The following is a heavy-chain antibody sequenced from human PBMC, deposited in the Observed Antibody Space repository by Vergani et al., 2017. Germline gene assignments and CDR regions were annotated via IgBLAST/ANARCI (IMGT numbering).Heavy chain of an antibody. J-gene: IGHJ6*02. CDR2: IDWDDDK. V-gene: IGHV2-70*20. D-gene: IGHD1-26*01. CDR3: AHRQRGGSYYVYYYGMDV. CDR1: GFSLSTSGMC. Sequence: QVTLRESGPALVKPTQTLTLTCTFSGFSLSTSGMCVSWVRQPPGKALEWLALIDWDDDKYYSTSLKTRLTISKDTSKNQVVLTMTNMDPVDTATYYCAHRQRGGSYYVYYYGMDVWGQGTTVTVSS.